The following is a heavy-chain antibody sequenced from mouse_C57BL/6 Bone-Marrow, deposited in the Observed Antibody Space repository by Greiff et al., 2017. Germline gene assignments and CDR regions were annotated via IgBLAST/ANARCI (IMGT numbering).Heavy chain of an antibody. V-gene: IGHV1-26*01. CDR3: ARWGDDYDEAMDY. D-gene: IGHD2-4*01. CDR2: INPNNGGT. J-gene: IGHJ4*01. CDR1: GYTFTDYY. Sequence: EVQLQQSGPELVKPGASVKISCKASGYTFTDYYMHWVKQSHGKSLEWIGEINPNNGGTSYNQKFKGKATLTVDKSSNTAYMALRSLTSEVSAVYYCARWGDDYDEAMDYWGQGTSVTVSS.